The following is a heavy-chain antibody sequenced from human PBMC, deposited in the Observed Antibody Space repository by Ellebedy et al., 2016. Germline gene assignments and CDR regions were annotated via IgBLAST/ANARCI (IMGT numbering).Heavy chain of an antibody. CDR3: ARDGGDRRGSGKGWFDP. Sequence: GESLKISXAASGFTFSSYAMHWVRQAPGKGLEWVAVISYDGSNKYYADSVKGRFTISRDNSKNTLYLQMNSLRAEDTAVYYCARDGGDRRGSGKGWFDPWGQGTLVTVSS. D-gene: IGHD3-10*01. V-gene: IGHV3-30-3*01. J-gene: IGHJ5*02. CDR1: GFTFSSYA. CDR2: ISYDGSNK.